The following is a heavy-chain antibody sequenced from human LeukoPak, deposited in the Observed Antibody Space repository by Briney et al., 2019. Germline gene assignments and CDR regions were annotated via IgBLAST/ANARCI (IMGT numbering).Heavy chain of an antibody. V-gene: IGHV4-61*01. CDR3: ARDRKATSYDFWRGYYPYYYYYGMDV. Sequence: SETLSLTCTVSGGSVSSGSYYWSWIRQPPGKGLEWIGYIYYSGSTNYNPSHKSRVTISVDTSKNQFSLKLSSVTAADTAVYYCARDRKATSYDFWRGYYPYYYYYGMDVWGQGTTVTVSS. J-gene: IGHJ6*02. CDR2: IYYSGST. CDR1: GGSVSSGSYY. D-gene: IGHD3-3*01.